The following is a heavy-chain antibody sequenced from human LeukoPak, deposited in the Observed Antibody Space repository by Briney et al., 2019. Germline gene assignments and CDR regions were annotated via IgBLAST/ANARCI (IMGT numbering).Heavy chain of an antibody. CDR1: GGSISSGGYY. Sequence: SETLSLTCTVSGGSISSGGYYWSWIRQHPGKGLEWIGYIYYSGSTYYNPSLKSRVTISVDTSKNQFSLKLSSVTAADTAVYYCARDRCTSTNCYAGYYYGTDVWGQGTTVTVSS. J-gene: IGHJ6*02. D-gene: IGHD2-2*01. CDR3: ARDRCTSTNCYAGYYYGTDV. CDR2: IYYSGST. V-gene: IGHV4-31*03.